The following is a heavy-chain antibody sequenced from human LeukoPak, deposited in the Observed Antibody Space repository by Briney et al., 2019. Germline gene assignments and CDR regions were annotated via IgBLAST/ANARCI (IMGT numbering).Heavy chain of an antibody. J-gene: IGHJ4*02. Sequence: GGSLRLSCAASGFTLSSYGMHWVRQAPGKGLEWVAFIRYDGSNKYYADSVKGRFTISRDNSKNTLYLQMNSLRAEDTAVYYCANSYVWWLPYWGQGTLVTVSS. CDR1: GFTLSSYG. CDR3: ANSYVWWLPY. V-gene: IGHV3-30*02. CDR2: IRYDGSNK. D-gene: IGHD5-12*01.